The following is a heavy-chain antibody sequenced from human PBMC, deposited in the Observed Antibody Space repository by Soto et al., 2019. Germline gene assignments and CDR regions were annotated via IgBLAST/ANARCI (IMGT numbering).Heavy chain of an antibody. V-gene: IGHV4-34*01. Sequence: QVQLQQWGAGLLKPSETLSLTCAVYGGSFSGYYWSWIRQPPGKGREWIGEINHSGSTNYNPSLKSRVTISVDTSKNQFSLKLSSVTAADTAVYYCARGITMIVVVDWFDPWGQGTLVTVSS. D-gene: IGHD3-22*01. J-gene: IGHJ5*02. CDR3: ARGITMIVVVDWFDP. CDR1: GGSFSGYY. CDR2: INHSGST.